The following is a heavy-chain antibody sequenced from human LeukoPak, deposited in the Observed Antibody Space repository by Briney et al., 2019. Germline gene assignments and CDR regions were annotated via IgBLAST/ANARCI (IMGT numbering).Heavy chain of an antibody. V-gene: IGHV3-7*01. J-gene: IGHJ4*02. Sequence: PGGSLRLSCAASGFTFSSYWMSWVRQAPGKGLEWVANIKQDGSEKYYVDSVKGRFTISRDNAKNSLYLQMNSLRAEDTAVYYCARDRIAVAGNYFDYWGQGTLVTVSS. CDR1: GFTFSSYW. CDR3: ARDRIAVAGNYFDY. CDR2: IKQDGSEK. D-gene: IGHD6-19*01.